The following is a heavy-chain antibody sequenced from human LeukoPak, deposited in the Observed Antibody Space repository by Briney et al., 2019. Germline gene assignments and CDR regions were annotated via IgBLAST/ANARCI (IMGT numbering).Heavy chain of an antibody. CDR2: INSNSGDT. J-gene: IGHJ4*02. CDR1: GYTSTDYY. CDR3: ARLIRRIAVVDLDY. D-gene: IGHD2-15*01. Sequence: ASVKVSCKASGYTSTDYYIHLVRQAPGQGLEWMGRINSNSGDTNYAQKFQGRVTMTRDTSINTAYMELSKLRSDDTAVYYCARLIRRIAVVDLDYWGQGTLITVSS. V-gene: IGHV1-2*06.